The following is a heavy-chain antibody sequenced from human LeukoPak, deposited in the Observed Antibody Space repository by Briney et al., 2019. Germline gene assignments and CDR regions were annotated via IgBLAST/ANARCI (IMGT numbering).Heavy chain of an antibody. CDR2: INHSGST. D-gene: IGHD1-14*01. CDR3: AIPLRGAFDI. CDR1: GGSFSGYY. Sequence: SETLSLTCAVYGGSFSGYYWSWIRQPPGKGLEWTGEINHSGSTNYNPSLKSRVTISVDTSKNQFSLKLSSVTAADTAVYYCAIPLRGAFDIWGQGTMVTVSS. V-gene: IGHV4-34*01. J-gene: IGHJ3*02.